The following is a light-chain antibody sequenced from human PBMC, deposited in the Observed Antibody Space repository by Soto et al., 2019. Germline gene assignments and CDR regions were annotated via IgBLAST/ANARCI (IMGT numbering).Light chain of an antibody. CDR3: QQYNNYPRT. CDR2: EAS. CDR1: QSINFW. V-gene: IGKV1-5*01. Sequence: DIQLTHSPSTLSASVGDRVTITCRASQSINFWLAWFQQKPGKAPKLLIYEASTLAGGVPSTFSGSRSGTDFTLTISSLQPDDFATYYCQQYNNYPRTFGQGTKV. J-gene: IGKJ1*01.